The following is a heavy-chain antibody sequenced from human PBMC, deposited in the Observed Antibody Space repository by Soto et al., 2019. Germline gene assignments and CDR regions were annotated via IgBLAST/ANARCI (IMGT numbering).Heavy chain of an antibody. J-gene: IGHJ5*02. CDR3: ARHRRTPLRFSYNCFDP. CDR2: IYYSGST. Sequence: QVQLQESGPGLVKPSETLSLTCTVSGGSISSYYWSWIRQPPGKGLEWIGYIYYSGSTNYNPSLKSRVTISVDTSKNQFSLKLSSVTAADTAVYYCARHRRTPLRFSYNCFDPWGQGTLVTVSS. V-gene: IGHV4-59*08. D-gene: IGHD3-3*01. CDR1: GGSISSYY.